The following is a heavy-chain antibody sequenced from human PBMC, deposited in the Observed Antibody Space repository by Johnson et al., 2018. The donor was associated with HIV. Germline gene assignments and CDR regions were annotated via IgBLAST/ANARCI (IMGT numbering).Heavy chain of an antibody. CDR1: GFTFSDYY. D-gene: IGHD1-26*01. V-gene: IGHV3-11*01. Sequence: QVQLVESGGGLVKPGGSLRLSCAASGFTFSDYYMSWIRQAPGKGLEWVSYISSSGSTISYAASVNGRLTIFRDHAKNSLYLQMNILRAEDTALYYWAKGWIVGATKGEVDAFDIWGQGTMVTVSS. J-gene: IGHJ3*02. CDR2: ISSSGSTI. CDR3: AKGWIVGATKGEVDAFDI.